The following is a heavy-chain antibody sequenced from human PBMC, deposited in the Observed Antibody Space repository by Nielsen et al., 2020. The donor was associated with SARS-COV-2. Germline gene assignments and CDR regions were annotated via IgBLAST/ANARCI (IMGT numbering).Heavy chain of an antibody. D-gene: IGHD2-21*01. CDR1: GFTFSSYA. J-gene: IGHJ4*02. V-gene: IGHV3-30-3*01. Sequence: GESLKISCAASGFTFSSYAMHWVRQAPGKGLEWVAVISYDGSNKYYADSVKGRFTISRDNSKNTVYLQMNSLRAEDTAVYFCAKERDDSAYYVTADFWGQGTLVTVSS. CDR2: ISYDGSNK. CDR3: AKERDDSAYYVTADF.